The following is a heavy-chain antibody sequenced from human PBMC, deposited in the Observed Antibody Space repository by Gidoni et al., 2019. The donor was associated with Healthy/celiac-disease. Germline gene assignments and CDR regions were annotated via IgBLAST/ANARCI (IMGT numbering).Heavy chain of an antibody. CDR3: ARVKNHDCSSTSCSWYGAFDI. J-gene: IGHJ3*02. Sequence: QVQLVESGGGVVQPGRSLRLSCAASGVTVSSYARHGVRPAPGKGLAGVAVISYDGRNKYYAASVKGRFPISRDNSKNTLYLQMNSLRAEDTAVYYCARVKNHDCSSTSCSWYGAFDIWGQGTMVTVSS. CDR1: GVTVSSYA. CDR2: ISYDGRNK. V-gene: IGHV3-30-3*01. D-gene: IGHD2-2*01.